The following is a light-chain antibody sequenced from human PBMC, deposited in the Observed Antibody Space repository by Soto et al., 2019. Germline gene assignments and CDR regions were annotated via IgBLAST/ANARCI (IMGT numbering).Light chain of an antibody. CDR2: SNT. CDR1: SSNIGSNT. Sequence: QSVLTQPPSASGTPGQRVTVSCSGSSSNIGSNTVSWYQQLPGTAPKLLIYSNTQRPSGVPDRFSGSKSDTSASLAISGLQSEDEADYYCAAWDDSLNVLVFGTGTKVTVL. V-gene: IGLV1-44*01. J-gene: IGLJ1*01. CDR3: AAWDDSLNVLV.